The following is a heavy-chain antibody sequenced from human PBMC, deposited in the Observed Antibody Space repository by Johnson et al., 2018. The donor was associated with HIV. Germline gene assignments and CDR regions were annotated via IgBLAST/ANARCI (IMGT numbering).Heavy chain of an antibody. CDR2: ISYDGSNK. CDR1: GFTFSSYA. J-gene: IGHJ3*02. Sequence: QVQLVESGGGVVQPGRSLRLSCAASGFTFSSYAMHWVRQAPGKGLEWVAVISYDGSNKYFTDSVRGRFTISRDNSKNSLYLQMNSLRAEDTAVYYCASRPGGDFCSGGSCRPNPYDGFDIWGQGTMVTVSS. V-gene: IGHV3-30-3*01. CDR3: ASRPGGDFCSGGSCRPNPYDGFDI. D-gene: IGHD2-15*01.